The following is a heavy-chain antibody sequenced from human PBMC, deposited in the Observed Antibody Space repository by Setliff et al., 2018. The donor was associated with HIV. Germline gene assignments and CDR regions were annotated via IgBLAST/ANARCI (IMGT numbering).Heavy chain of an antibody. CDR2: IYKSGST. D-gene: IGHD5-18*01. J-gene: IGHJ4*02. CDR3: GRLSDTAMASFDS. Sequence: SETLSLTCSVSGGSISTSHWSWIRQPPGRGLEGIGYIYKSGSTNYNASLKSRVTISADTSKNQFSLKLRSVTAADTAVYYCGRLSDTAMASFDSWGQGTLVTVSS. V-gene: IGHV4-59*08. CDR1: GGSISTSH.